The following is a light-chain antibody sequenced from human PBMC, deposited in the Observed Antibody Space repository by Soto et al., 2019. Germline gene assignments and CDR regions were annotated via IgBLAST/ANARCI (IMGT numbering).Light chain of an antibody. Sequence: EIVLTQSPGTLSLSPGERATLSCRASQSVSNNYLAWYQQKPGQAPRFLMYGASSRATGTPDRFSGSGSGTDFTLTISRLEPEDYAVYYCQQYGSSPVSLGPGTKVDIK. CDR1: QSVSNNY. CDR2: GAS. V-gene: IGKV3-20*01. J-gene: IGKJ3*01. CDR3: QQYGSSPVS.